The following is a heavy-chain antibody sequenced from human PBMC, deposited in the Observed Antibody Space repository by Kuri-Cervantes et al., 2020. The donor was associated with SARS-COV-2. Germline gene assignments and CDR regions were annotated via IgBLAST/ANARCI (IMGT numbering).Heavy chain of an antibody. D-gene: IGHD6-19*01. J-gene: IGHJ4*02. CDR3: ARGSGCPLAVAGTVDY. CDR2: INPDGSYT. V-gene: IGHV3-74*01. Sequence: GGSLRLSCAASGFTFSGHWLHWVRQAPGKGLVWVSRINPDGSYTNNAHSVKGRFTISRDNAKNSLYLKMNSLRAEDTAVYYCARGSGCPLAVAGTVDYWGQGPLVTVSS. CDR1: GFTFSGHW.